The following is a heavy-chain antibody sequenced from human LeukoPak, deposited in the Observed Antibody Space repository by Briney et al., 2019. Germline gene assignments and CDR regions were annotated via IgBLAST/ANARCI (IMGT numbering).Heavy chain of an antibody. CDR2: IYYSGST. CDR1: GGSISSYY. Sequence: PSETLSLTCTVSGGSISSYYWSWIRQPPGKGLEWIGYIYYSGSTNYNPSPKSRVTISVDTSKNQFSLKLSSVTAADTAVYYCARGGLWFGELFHYWGQGTLVTVSS. D-gene: IGHD3-10*01. V-gene: IGHV4-59*08. J-gene: IGHJ4*02. CDR3: ARGGLWFGELFHY.